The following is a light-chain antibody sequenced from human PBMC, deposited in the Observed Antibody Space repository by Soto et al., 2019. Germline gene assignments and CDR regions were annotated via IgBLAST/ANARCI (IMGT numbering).Light chain of an antibody. CDR3: QQYGSTFT. Sequence: LTQSPGTLSLSPGETATLYCRSSQTITTSLAWYQQKPGQAPRRLIYAASSRATGIPDRFSGSGSGTDFTLTISGLEHEDFAVYYCQQYGSTFTFGPGTKVDIK. CDR2: AAS. CDR1: QTITTS. V-gene: IGKV3-20*01. J-gene: IGKJ3*01.